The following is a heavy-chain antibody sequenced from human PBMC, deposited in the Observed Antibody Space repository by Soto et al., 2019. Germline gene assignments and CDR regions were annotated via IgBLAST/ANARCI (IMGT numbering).Heavy chain of an antibody. D-gene: IGHD6-19*01. J-gene: IGHJ6*01. CDR2: IIPIFGTA. CDR1: GGTFSSYA. CDR3: ARAGIAVAGTAYYYYYGMDV. V-gene: IGHV1-69*01. Sequence: QVQLVQAGAEVKKPGSSVKVSCKASGGTFSSYAISWVRQVPGQGLEWMGGIIPIFGTANYAQKFQGRVTITADESTSTAYMELSSLRSEDTAVYYCARAGIAVAGTAYYYYYGMDVWGQGTTVTVSS.